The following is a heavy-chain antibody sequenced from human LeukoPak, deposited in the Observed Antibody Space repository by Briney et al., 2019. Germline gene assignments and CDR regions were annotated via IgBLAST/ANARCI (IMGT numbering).Heavy chain of an antibody. CDR2: IKSDGST. CDR3: ARAPSEIGGYYPEYFRH. J-gene: IGHJ1*01. Sequence: PGGSLRLSCAASGFTFSSFWMHWVSQAPGRGLVWGSRIKSDGSTNYADSVKGRFTISRDNAKNTVSLQMNSLRVEDTGVYYCARAPSEIGGYYPEYFRHWGQGTLVTVSS. CDR1: GFTFSSFW. V-gene: IGHV3-74*01. D-gene: IGHD3-22*01.